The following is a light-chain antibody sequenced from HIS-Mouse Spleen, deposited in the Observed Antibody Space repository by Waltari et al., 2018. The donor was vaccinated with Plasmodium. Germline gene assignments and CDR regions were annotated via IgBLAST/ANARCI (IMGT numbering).Light chain of an antibody. Sequence: SYELTQPPSVSVSPGQTASITCSGDQLGDKYACWYQQKPGQSPVLVIYQDSKPPAGYPERFSGSNSGNTATLTISGTQAMDEADDYCQAWDSSTVVFGGGTKLTVL. CDR2: QDS. V-gene: IGLV3-1*01. CDR1: QLGDKY. CDR3: QAWDSSTVV. J-gene: IGLJ2*01.